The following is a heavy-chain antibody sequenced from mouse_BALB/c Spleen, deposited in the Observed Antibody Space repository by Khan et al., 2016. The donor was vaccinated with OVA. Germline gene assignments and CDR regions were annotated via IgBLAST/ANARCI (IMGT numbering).Heavy chain of an antibody. J-gene: IGHJ2*01. V-gene: IGHV5-6-3*01. CDR3: ARMARTIN. CDR2: INSNGGST. CDR1: GFTFSSYG. Sequence: EVKLEESGGGLVQPGGSLKLSCAASGFTFSSYGMSWVRQTPDKRLELVATINSNGGSTYYPDSVKGGFTISRANAKNTLYLQMSSLKSEDTAVNYCARMARTINWGQGTTLTVSS.